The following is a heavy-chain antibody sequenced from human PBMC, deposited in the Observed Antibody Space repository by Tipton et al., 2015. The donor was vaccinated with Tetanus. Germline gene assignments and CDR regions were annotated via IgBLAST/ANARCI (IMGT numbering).Heavy chain of an antibody. D-gene: IGHD6-25*01. CDR2: INPNSGGT. J-gene: IGHJ6*02. CDR1: GYTFTGYY. CDR3: ARVQEQRIYYYGMDV. Sequence: QLVQSGPEVKKPGASVKVSCKASGYTFTGYYMHWVRQAPGQGLEWMGWINPNSGGTNYAQRLQGRVTMTTDRSASTAYMDLRRLRSDDTAVYYCARVQEQRIYYYGMDVWGQGTTVTVSS. V-gene: IGHV1-2*02.